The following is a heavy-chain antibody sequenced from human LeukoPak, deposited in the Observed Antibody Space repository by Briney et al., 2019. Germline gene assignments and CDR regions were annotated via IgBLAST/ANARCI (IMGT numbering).Heavy chain of an antibody. J-gene: IGHJ4*02. V-gene: IGHV1-18*01. D-gene: IGHD3-22*01. CDR1: GYSFNNYG. CDR2: ISVQNGNT. CDR3: ARDHDSSGYYQSRFDY. Sequence: GASVKVSCKAAGYSFNNYGIAWVRQAPGQGLEWMGWISVQNGNTKSAQKFDGRVTMTTDTSTSTAHMELRSLGSDDTAVYYCARDHDSSGYYQSRFDYWGQGTLVIVSS.